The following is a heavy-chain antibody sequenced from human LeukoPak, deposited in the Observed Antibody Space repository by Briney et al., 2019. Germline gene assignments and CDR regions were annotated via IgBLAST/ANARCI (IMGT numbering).Heavy chain of an antibody. CDR2: ISSSGSTI. CDR3: AELGITMIGGV. V-gene: IGHV3-48*04. CDR1: GFTFSSYS. Sequence: GGSLRLSCAASGFTFSSYSMNWVRQAPGKGLEWVSYISSSGSTIYYADSVKGRFTISRDNAKNSLYLQMNSLRAEDTAVYYCAELGITMIGGVWGKGTTVTVSS. J-gene: IGHJ6*04. D-gene: IGHD3-10*02.